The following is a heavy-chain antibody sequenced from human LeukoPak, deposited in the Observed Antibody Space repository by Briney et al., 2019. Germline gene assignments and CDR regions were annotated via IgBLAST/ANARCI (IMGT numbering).Heavy chain of an antibody. J-gene: IGHJ4*02. CDR1: GFTFSSYA. V-gene: IGHV3-64*04. Sequence: PGGSLRLSCSASGFTFSSYAMHWVRQAPGKGLEYVSAISSNGGSTYYADSVKGRFTISRDNAKNTVDLQMSSLRGEDTAIYYCARGGWGTAIDYLGQGTLVTVSS. CDR2: ISSNGGST. D-gene: IGHD1-7*01. CDR3: ARGGWGTAIDY.